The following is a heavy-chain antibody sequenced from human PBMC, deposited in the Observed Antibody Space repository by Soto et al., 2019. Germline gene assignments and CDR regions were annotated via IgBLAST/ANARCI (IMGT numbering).Heavy chain of an antibody. CDR1: GGPFSGYY. CDR3: ARGTGSSSSPILNWFDP. Sequence: SETLSLTCAVYGGPFSGYYWSWIRQPPGKGLEWIGEINHSGSTNYNPSLKSRVTISVDTSKNQFSLKLSSVTAADTAVYYCARGTGSSSSPILNWFDPWGQGTLVTVSS. D-gene: IGHD6-6*01. J-gene: IGHJ5*02. V-gene: IGHV4-34*01. CDR2: INHSGST.